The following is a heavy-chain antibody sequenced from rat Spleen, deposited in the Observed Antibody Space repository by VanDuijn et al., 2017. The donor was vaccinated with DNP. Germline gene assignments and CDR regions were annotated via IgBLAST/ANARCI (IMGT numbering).Heavy chain of an antibody. CDR2: IGSPAYAA. CDR1: GFSFSDYY. J-gene: IGHJ2*01. V-gene: IGHV5-22*01. CDR3: VRWNSGHFDY. Sequence: EVQLVESGGDLVQPGRSLKLSCAASGFSFSDYYMAWVRQAPAKGLEWVAYIGSPAYAAYYTDSVKGRFAISRDNAKSTLYLQMNSLRSEDMATYYCVRWNSGHFDYWGQGVMVTVSS. D-gene: IGHD4-3*01.